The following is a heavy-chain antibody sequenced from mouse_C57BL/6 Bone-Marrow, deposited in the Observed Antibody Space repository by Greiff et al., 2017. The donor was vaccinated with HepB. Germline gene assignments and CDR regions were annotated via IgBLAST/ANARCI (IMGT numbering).Heavy chain of an antibody. Sequence: EVQVVESGGGLVKPGGSLKLSCAASGFTFSDYGMHWVRQAPEKGLEWVAYISSGSSTIYYADTVKGRFTISRDNAKNTLFLQMTSLRSEDTAMYYCARPYYCGSSPYAMDYWGQGTSVTVSS. CDR3: ARPYYCGSSPYAMDY. D-gene: IGHD1-1*01. J-gene: IGHJ4*01. CDR1: GFTFSDYG. CDR2: ISSGSSTI. V-gene: IGHV5-17*01.